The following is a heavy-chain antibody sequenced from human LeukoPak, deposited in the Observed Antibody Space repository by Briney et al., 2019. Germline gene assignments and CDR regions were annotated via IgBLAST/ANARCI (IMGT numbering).Heavy chain of an antibody. CDR1: GGSIGTYY. CDR2: IYVTGN. D-gene: IGHD3-16*02. Sequence: SETLSLTCTVSGGSIGTYYWSWARQSPGKGLEWIGYIYVTGNRYNPYLQSRVTISVDTSRNQFFLKMSSVTAADTAVYYCARHIGGGIEDMDVWGKGTKVTVSS. J-gene: IGHJ6*03. CDR3: ARHIGGGIEDMDV. V-gene: IGHV4-59*08.